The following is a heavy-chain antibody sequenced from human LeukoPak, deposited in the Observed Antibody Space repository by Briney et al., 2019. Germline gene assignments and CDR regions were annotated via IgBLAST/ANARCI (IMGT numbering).Heavy chain of an antibody. D-gene: IGHD2-15*01. V-gene: IGHV4-4*02. Sequence: SETLSLTCAVSGGSISTNNWWSWVRQPPGKGLEWIGEIYPSGSSNYNPSLKSRVIISLGKSENQFSLKMNSVTAADTAVYYCARVRAYCSGGRCYSVAFDYWGQGTLVTVSS. CDR3: ARVRAYCSGGRCYSVAFDY. J-gene: IGHJ4*02. CDR2: IYPSGSS. CDR1: GGSISTNNW.